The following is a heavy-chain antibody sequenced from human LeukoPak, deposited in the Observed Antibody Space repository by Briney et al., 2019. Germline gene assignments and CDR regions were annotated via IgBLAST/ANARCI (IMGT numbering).Heavy chain of an antibody. D-gene: IGHD6-19*01. CDR3: AKDVNPGIAVAGDGSWLDP. V-gene: IGHV3-30*18. CDR1: GFTFSSYG. CDR2: ISYDGSNK. J-gene: IGHJ5*02. Sequence: GGSLRLSCAASGFTFSSYGMHWVRQAPGKGLEWVAVISYDGSNKYYADSVKGRFTISKDNSKNTLYLQMNSLRAEDTAVYYCAKDVNPGIAVAGDGSWLDPWGKGTLVTVSS.